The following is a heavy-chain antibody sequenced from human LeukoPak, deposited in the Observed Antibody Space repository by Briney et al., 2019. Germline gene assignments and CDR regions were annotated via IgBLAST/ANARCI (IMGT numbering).Heavy chain of an antibody. CDR2: IYYSGST. V-gene: IGHV4-59*01. D-gene: IGHD2-15*01. Sequence: PSETLSLTCTVSGGSISSYYWSWIRQPPGKGLEWVGYIYYSGSTNYNPSLKSRVTMSVDTSKNQFSLKLSAVTAADTAVYYCARTNCSGGSCFSDCWGQGTLVTVSS. CDR3: ARTNCSGGSCFSDC. CDR1: GGSISSYY. J-gene: IGHJ4*02.